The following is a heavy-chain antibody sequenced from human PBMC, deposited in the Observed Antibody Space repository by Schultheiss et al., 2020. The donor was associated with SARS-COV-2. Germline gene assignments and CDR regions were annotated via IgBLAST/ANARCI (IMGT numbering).Heavy chain of an antibody. CDR2: VTHSGST. Sequence: SQTLSLTCAVSGGSFSDQYCTWIRQSPGKGLEYIGEVTHSGSTNYNPSLKSRVTISVDTSKNQFSLKLSSVTAADTAVYYYARGRLIVGATRRNYLDYWCQGTLVTVSS. J-gene: IGHJ4*02. CDR1: GGSFSDQY. D-gene: IGHD1-26*01. V-gene: IGHV4-34*01. CDR3: ARGRLIVGATRRNYLDY.